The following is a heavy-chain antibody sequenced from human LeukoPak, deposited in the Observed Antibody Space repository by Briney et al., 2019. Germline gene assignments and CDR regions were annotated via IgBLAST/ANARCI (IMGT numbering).Heavy chain of an antibody. CDR1: AFTFSSYW. J-gene: IGHJ4*02. Sequence: GGSLRLSCAASAFTFSSYWMHWVRQAPGKGLDWVSYISSSSRTRYYADSVKGRFTISRDNAKDSLYLQMNSLRAEDTAVYYCVRESIGFDYWGQGTLVTVSS. CDR2: ISSSSRTR. CDR3: VRESIGFDY. D-gene: IGHD2-15*01. V-gene: IGHV3-48*04.